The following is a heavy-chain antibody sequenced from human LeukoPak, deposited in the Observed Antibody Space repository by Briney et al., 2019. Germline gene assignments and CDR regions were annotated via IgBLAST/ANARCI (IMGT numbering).Heavy chain of an antibody. CDR1: GGSFSGYH. D-gene: IGHD6-19*01. CDR2: MDHSGNT. J-gene: IGHJ4*02. V-gene: IGHV4-34*01. CDR3: ARGQWLDND. Sequence: PSETLSLTCAVYGGSFSGYHWSWIRQPTGKGLEWIGEMDHSGNTNYNPSLKTRVTISGDASKNQISLKLNSVTAADTAVYYCARGQWLDNDWGQGTLVIVSS.